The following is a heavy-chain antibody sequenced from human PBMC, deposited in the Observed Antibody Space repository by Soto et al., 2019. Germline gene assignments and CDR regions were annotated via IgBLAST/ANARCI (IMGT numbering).Heavy chain of an antibody. V-gene: IGHV3-23*01. D-gene: IGHD1-26*01. CDR2: ISGSGGST. CDR1: GFTFSSYA. Sequence: GGSLRLSCAASGFTFSSYAMSWVRQAPGKGLEWVSAISGSGGSTYYADSVKGRFTISRDNSKNTLYLQMNSLRAEDTAVYYCAKNRGKGGGSYSFDYWGQGTLVTVSS. J-gene: IGHJ4*02. CDR3: AKNRGKGGGSYSFDY.